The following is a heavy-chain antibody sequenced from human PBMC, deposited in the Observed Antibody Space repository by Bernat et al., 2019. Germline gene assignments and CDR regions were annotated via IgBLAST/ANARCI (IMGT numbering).Heavy chain of an antibody. J-gene: IGHJ3*02. CDR2: IKDDGSEK. V-gene: IGHV3-7*01. CDR1: GFTFSSYG. Sequence: VQLVESGGGVVQPGRSLRLSCAASGFTFSSYGMHWVRQAPGKGLEWVANIKDDGSEKFYVDSVKGRFTISRDNAKNSLYLQMNSLRAEDTAVYYCARDTLIWGQGTMVTVSS. CDR3: ARDTLI.